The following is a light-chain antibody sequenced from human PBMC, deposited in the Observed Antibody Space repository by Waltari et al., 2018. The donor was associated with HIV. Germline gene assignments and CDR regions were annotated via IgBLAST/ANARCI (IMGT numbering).Light chain of an antibody. CDR3: ASWDDNLGHWV. CDR2: RND. J-gene: IGLJ3*02. V-gene: IGLV1-44*01. CDR1: KSNVENNF. Sequence: QSVLTKPPSASRTPGQRVLMSCSGNKSNVENNFVPWFQQVPGGAPKLVIYRNDRRPSGVPDRFSGAKSGSSASLAISGLQSDDEADYFCASWDDNLGHWVFGVGTKLTV.